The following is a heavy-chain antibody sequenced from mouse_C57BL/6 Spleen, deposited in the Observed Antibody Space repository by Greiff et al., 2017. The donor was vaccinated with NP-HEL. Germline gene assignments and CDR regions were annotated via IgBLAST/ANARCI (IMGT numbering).Heavy chain of an antibody. CDR3: TREGDGSSFSRYFDV. V-gene: IGHV1-15*01. CDR1: GYTFTDYE. D-gene: IGHD1-1*01. CDR2: IDPETGGT. Sequence: QVQLQQSGAELVRPGASVTLSCKASGYTFTDYEMHWVKQTPVHGLEWIGAIDPETGGTAYNQKFKGKAILTADKSYSTAYRELRSLTSEDSAVYYCTREGDGSSFSRYFDVWGTGTTVTVSS. J-gene: IGHJ1*03.